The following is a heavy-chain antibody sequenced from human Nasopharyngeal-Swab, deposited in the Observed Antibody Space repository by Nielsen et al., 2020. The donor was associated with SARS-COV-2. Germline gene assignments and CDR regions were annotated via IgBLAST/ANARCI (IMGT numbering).Heavy chain of an antibody. CDR2: ISSSSSYI. J-gene: IGHJ4*02. CDR3: ARVILWAFDY. CDR1: GFTFSSYS. D-gene: IGHD3-10*01. Sequence: GGSLRLSCAASGFTFSSYSMNWVRQAPGKGLEWVSSISSSSSYIYYADSVKGRFTISRDNAKNPLYLQMNSLRAEDTAVYYCARVILWAFDYWGQGTLVTVSS. V-gene: IGHV3-21*01.